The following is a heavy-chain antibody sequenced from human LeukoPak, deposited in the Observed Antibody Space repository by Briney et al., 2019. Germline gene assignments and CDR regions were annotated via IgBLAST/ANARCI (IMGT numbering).Heavy chain of an antibody. CDR3: AKRGIVIRAVIIIGFHKEAYYFDY. V-gene: IGHV3-23*01. CDR2: ISERGGST. D-gene: IGHD3-10*01. CDR1: GLTLSNYG. J-gene: IGHJ4*02. Sequence: GGSLRLSCVVSGLTLSNYGMSWVRQAPGKGLEWVSGISERGGSTNYADSVKGRFIISRDTSKNTMYLQMNSLRVEDTAVYFCAKRGIVIRAVIIIGFHKEAYYFDYWGQGILVTVSS.